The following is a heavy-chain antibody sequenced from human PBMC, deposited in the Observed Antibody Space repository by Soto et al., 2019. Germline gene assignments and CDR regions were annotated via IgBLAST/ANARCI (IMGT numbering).Heavy chain of an antibody. CDR2: IYRTGST. CDR1: GGTFPSNNW. CDR3: ACPVPGKSVDG. V-gene: IGHV4-4*02. Sequence: PSEALSLTCGGSGGTFPSNNWWTRVRQPPRPRLEWIGEIYRTGSTNYNPSLKSRVTISLDKSENQFSLKVTSLTAADTAVYYCACPVPGKSVDGCGQATVLTLAS. J-gene: IGHJ5*02.